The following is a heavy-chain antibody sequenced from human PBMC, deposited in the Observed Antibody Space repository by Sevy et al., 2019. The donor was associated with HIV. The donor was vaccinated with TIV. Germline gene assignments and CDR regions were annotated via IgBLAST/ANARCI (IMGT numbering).Heavy chain of an antibody. CDR1: GYTFTGYY. D-gene: IGHD5-12*01. Sequence: ASVKVSCKASGYTFTGYYMHWVRQAPGQGLEWMGWINPNSGGTNYPQKFQGRVTMTRDTSISTAYMELSRLRSDDTAVYSCARGGWLRPYYFDYWGPGTLVTVSS. CDR2: INPNSGGT. CDR3: ARGGWLRPYYFDY. V-gene: IGHV1-2*02. J-gene: IGHJ4*02.